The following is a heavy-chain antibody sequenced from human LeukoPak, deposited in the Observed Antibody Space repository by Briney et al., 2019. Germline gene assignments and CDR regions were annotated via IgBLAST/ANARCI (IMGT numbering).Heavy chain of an antibody. J-gene: IGHJ4*02. CDR1: GFTFSSYA. CDR3: AKGGSDYDDHGYSFDY. V-gene: IGHV3-23*01. Sequence: GGSLRLSCAASGFTFSSYAMSWVRQAPGKGLEWVSAISSSGGNAYYADSVKGRFTISRDNSKNTLYLQMNSLRAEDTAVYYCAKGGSDYDDHGYSFDYWGQGALVTVSS. CDR2: ISSSGGNA. D-gene: IGHD1-26*01.